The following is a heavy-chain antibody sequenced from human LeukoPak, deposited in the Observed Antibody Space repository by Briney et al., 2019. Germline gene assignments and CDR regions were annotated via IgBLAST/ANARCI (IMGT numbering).Heavy chain of an antibody. CDR3: ARGPRYYYGSGSQRPYYFDY. J-gene: IGHJ4*02. CDR1: GFTFSSYW. CDR2: INSDGSST. V-gene: IGHV3-74*01. Sequence: GGSLRLSCAASGFTFSSYWMHWVRQAPGKGLVWVSRINSDGSSTTYEDSVKGRCTISRENAKNTMHLQMNSLRVEDTAVYYCARGPRYYYGSGSQRPYYFDYWGQGSLVTVSS. D-gene: IGHD3-10*01.